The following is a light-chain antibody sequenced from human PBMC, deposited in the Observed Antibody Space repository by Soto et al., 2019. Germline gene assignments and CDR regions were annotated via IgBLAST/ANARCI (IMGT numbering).Light chain of an antibody. CDR3: QQRSNWPPLFT. CDR2: DAS. V-gene: IGKV3-11*01. Sequence: EIVLTQSPATLSLSPGERATLSCRASQSVSSYLDWYQQKPGQAPRLLIYDASNRATGIPARFSGSGSGTDFPLTISSLEPEDFAVYYCQQRSNWPPLFTFGPGTKVDIK. CDR1: QSVSSY. J-gene: IGKJ3*01.